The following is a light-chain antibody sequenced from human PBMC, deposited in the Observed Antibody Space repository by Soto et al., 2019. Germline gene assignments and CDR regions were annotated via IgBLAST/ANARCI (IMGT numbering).Light chain of an antibody. Sequence: PGERATLSCRASQSVSSYLAWYQQKPGQAPRLLIYDASNRATGIPARFSGSGSGTDFTLTISSLEPEDSAVYYCQQRSNWPITFGQGTRLEIK. CDR1: QSVSSY. CDR3: QQRSNWPIT. J-gene: IGKJ5*01. CDR2: DAS. V-gene: IGKV3-11*01.